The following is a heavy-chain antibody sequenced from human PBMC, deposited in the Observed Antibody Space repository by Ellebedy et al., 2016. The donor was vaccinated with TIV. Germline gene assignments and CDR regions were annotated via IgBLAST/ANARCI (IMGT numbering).Heavy chain of an antibody. Sequence: AASVKVSCKASGYTFTAYYLHWVRQAPGQGLEWMGWINPSSGGRNYAQRFQGRVTMTRDTSINTAYMELSSLRSDDTAVYYCSRHYADYVEAFDIWGLGTMVTVSS. CDR2: INPSSGGR. CDR1: GYTFTAYY. D-gene: IGHD4-17*01. CDR3: SRHYADYVEAFDI. J-gene: IGHJ3*02. V-gene: IGHV1-2*02.